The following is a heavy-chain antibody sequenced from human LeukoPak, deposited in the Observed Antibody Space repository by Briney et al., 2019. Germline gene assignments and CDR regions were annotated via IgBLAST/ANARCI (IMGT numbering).Heavy chain of an antibody. CDR1: GFTFSDYY. Sequence: PGGSLRLSCAASGFTFSDYYMSWIRQAPGKGLEWVSYISSSGSTIYYADSVEGRFTISRDNAKNSLYLQMNSLRAEDTAVYYCARDTYYDSSGPDYWGQGTLVTVSS. CDR2: ISSSGSTI. V-gene: IGHV3-11*01. CDR3: ARDTYYDSSGPDY. J-gene: IGHJ4*02. D-gene: IGHD3-22*01.